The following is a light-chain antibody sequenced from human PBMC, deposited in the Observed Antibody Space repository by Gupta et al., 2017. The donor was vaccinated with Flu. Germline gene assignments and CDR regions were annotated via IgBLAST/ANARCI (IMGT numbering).Light chain of an antibody. V-gene: IGKV3-11*01. CDR2: DTY. CDR3: QQRSNWPPVT. CDR1: QNVSKY. J-gene: IGKJ4*01. Sequence: EVVLTQSSATLSLSPGQSATLACRASQNVSKYLAWYQQRRGQAPRLLIYDTYKRATGIPAKFSGSGSGTDFTLTINNREPEDFAVYYCQQRSNWPPVTFGGGTTLEIK.